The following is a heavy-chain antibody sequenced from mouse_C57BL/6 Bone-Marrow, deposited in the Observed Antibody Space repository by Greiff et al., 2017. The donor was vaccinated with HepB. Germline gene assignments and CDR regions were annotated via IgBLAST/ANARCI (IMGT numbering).Heavy chain of an antibody. CDR3: ATNWDGWFAY. CDR2: IWGVGST. D-gene: IGHD4-1*02. J-gene: IGHJ3*01. CDR1: GFSLTSYG. Sequence: LVAPSQSLSITCTVSGFSLTSYGVDWVRQSPGKGLEWLGVIWGVGSTNYNSALKSRLSISKDNSKSQVFLKMNSLQTDDTAMYYCATNWDGWFAYWGQGTLVTVSA. V-gene: IGHV2-6*01.